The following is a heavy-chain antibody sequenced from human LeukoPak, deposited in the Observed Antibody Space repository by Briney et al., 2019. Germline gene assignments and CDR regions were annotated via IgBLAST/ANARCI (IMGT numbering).Heavy chain of an antibody. CDR2: INPNSGGT. Sequence: ASVKVSFKASGYTFTGYYMHWVRRAPGQGLEWMGWINPNSGGTNYAQKFQGRVTMTRDTSISTAYMELSRLRSDDTAVYYCARGASSSPRSGMDVWGQGTTVTVSS. CDR3: ARGASSSPRSGMDV. CDR1: GYTFTGYY. J-gene: IGHJ6*02. V-gene: IGHV1-2*02. D-gene: IGHD6-6*01.